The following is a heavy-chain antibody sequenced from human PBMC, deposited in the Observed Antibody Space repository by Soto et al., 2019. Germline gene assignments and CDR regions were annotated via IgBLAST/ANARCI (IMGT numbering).Heavy chain of an antibody. J-gene: IGHJ6*02. CDR1: GYAFTSYS. V-gene: IGHV1-69*04. CDR2: IIPILGIA. Sequence: SVKATCKDSGYAFTSYSISWLRQSPGQGLEWMGRIIPILGIANYAQKFQGRVTITADKSTSTAYMELSSLRSEDTAVYYCERAYVGPIVVVSDVWGQGTTVTVS. CDR3: ERAYVGPIVVVSDV. D-gene: IGHD2-2*01.